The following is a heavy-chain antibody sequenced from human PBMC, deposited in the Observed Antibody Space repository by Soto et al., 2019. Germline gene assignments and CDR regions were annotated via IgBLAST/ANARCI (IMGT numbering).Heavy chain of an antibody. CDR3: AREVPYGYSRFDY. Sequence: QVHLVQSGAEVKKPGASVKASCKTSGYTFTNNVIHLVRQAPGQRLEWMGWVNAGNDNTKWSREFQGRLTLTKDTSATTAYMELSSLTSEDTAIYFCAREVPYGYSRFDYWGQGTLVTVSS. D-gene: IGHD5-18*01. CDR2: VNAGNDNT. CDR1: GYTFTNNV. J-gene: IGHJ4*02. V-gene: IGHV1-3*01.